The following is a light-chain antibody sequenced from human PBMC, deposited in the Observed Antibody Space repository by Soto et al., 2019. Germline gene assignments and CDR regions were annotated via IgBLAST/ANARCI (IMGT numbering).Light chain of an antibody. V-gene: IGLV2-23*01. CDR3: CSYAGNSTLV. CDR1: SSDVGTYKL. J-gene: IGLJ2*01. Sequence: QSVLTQPASVSGSPGQSITISCTGTSSDVGTYKLVSWYQQYPGKAPKLMIYEGTKRPSGVSNRFSGSKSGSTASLTISGLQAEDEADYYCCSYAGNSTLVFGGGTKLTVL. CDR2: EGT.